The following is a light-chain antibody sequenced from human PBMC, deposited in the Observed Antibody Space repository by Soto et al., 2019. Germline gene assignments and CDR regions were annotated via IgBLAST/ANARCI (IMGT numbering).Light chain of an antibody. J-gene: IGKJ1*01. CDR3: QQYNNWPRT. CDR1: QRVSSN. CDR2: GAS. V-gene: IGKV3-15*01. Sequence: EIVMTQSPATLSVSPGERATLSCRASQRVSSNLAWYQQKPGQAPRRHIYGASTRATGIPARFSGSGSGTEFTLTISSLQSEDFAVYYCQQYNNWPRTFGQGTKVEIK.